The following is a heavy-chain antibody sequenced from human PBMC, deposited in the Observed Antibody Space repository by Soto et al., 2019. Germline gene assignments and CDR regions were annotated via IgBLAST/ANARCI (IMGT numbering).Heavy chain of an antibody. J-gene: IGHJ6*02. CDR2: ISRDGGST. Sequence: GGSLRLSCAASGFTFDDYAMHWVRQAPGKGLEWVSRISRDGGSTYYADSVKGRFTISRDNSKNSLYLQMNSLRAEDTALYYCAKDRGYYYGSGSYTFGMDVWGQGTTVTVSS. V-gene: IGHV3-43D*04. D-gene: IGHD3-10*01. CDR3: AKDRGYYYGSGSYTFGMDV. CDR1: GFTFDDYA.